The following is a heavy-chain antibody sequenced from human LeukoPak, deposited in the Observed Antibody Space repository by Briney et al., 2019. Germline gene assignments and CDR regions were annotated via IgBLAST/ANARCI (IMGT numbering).Heavy chain of an antibody. Sequence: GASVKVSCKASGGTFSSYAISWVRQAPGQGLEWMGGIIPIFGTANYAQKFQGRVTITADESTSTAYMELSSLGSEDTAAYYCARDFTIFGVPTGFDPWGQGTLVTVSS. V-gene: IGHV1-69*01. CDR1: GGTFSSYA. J-gene: IGHJ5*02. D-gene: IGHD3-3*01. CDR3: ARDFTIFGVPTGFDP. CDR2: IIPIFGTA.